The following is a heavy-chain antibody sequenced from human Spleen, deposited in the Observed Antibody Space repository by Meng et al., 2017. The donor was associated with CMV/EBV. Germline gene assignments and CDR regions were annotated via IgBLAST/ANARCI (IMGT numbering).Heavy chain of an antibody. D-gene: IGHD4-17*01. J-gene: IGHJ4*02. CDR3: ASSTVTRWLDY. V-gene: IGHV4-4*02. CDR2: ISHSGST. CDR1: GGSVSSDYW. Sequence: GSLRLSCAVSGGSVSSDYWWSWVRQPPGKGLEWIGEISHSGSTNYIPSLKSRVTISLDKSNNQFSLKLRSVTAADTAVYYCASSTVTRWLDYWGQGTLVTVSS.